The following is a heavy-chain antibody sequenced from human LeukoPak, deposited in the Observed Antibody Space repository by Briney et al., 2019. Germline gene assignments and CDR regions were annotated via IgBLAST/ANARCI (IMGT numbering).Heavy chain of an antibody. J-gene: IGHJ4*02. D-gene: IGHD5-18*01. CDR3: ARGRRRDTAMVFDY. CDR1: GGSFSGYY. Sequence: SETLSLTCAVYGGSFSGYYWSWIRQPPGKGLEWLGEINHSGSTNYNPSLKSRVTISVDTSKNQFSLKLSSVTAADTAVYYCARGRRRDTAMVFDYWGQGTLVTVSS. V-gene: IGHV4-34*01. CDR2: INHSGST.